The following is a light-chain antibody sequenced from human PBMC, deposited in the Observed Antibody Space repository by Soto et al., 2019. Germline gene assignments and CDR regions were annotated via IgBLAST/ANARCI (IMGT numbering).Light chain of an antibody. J-gene: IGKJ2*01. CDR2: GAS. CDR3: HQYGGSPRYT. CDR1: QSISNHY. Sequence: EIVLTQSPGTLSLSPGERATLSCRASQSISNHYLAWFQQKPGQAPRLLIYGASYRATGIPDRFSGSGSGTDFTRTITGLEPEDFAVYHCHQYGGSPRYTFGQGTKLEIK. V-gene: IGKV3-20*01.